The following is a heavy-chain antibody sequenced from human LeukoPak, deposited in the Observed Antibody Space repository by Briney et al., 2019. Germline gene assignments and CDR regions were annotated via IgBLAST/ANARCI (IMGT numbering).Heavy chain of an antibody. CDR3: ARGKYSSFDI. Sequence: SQTLSLTCDISGDSLFANGVAWKWITQSPSRGLEWRGRTYYRFEWSFEYALSVKSRISINADTSNNQSSLQLSSVTPEAAAEYYCARGKYSSFDIWGQGTLVTVSS. CDR2: TYYRFEWSF. J-gene: IGHJ4*02. V-gene: IGHV6-1*01. D-gene: IGHD6-13*01. CDR1: GDSLFANGVA.